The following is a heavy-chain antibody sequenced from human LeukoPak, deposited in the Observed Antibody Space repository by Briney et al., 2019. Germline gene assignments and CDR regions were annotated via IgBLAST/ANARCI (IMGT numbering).Heavy chain of an antibody. Sequence: ASVKVSCKASGYTFTSYDINWVRQATGQGLEGMGWMNPNSGNTGYAQKFQGRVTMTRNTSISTAYMELSSLRSEDTAVYYCARSLGYCSSTSCYTAFDIWGQGTMVTVSS. CDR2: MNPNSGNT. V-gene: IGHV1-8*01. CDR1: GYTFTSYD. CDR3: ARSLGYCSSTSCYTAFDI. D-gene: IGHD2-2*02. J-gene: IGHJ3*02.